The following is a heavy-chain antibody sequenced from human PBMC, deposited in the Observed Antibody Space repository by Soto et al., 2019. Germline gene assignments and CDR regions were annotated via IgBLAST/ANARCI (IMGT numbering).Heavy chain of an antibody. CDR1: GFTFSSYA. J-gene: IGHJ4*02. Sequence: PGGSLRLSCAASGFTFSSYAMGWVRQAPGTGLDWVSTISGSGVSTYYADSVKGRFTISRDNSKNTLYLQMNNLRAEDTAVYYCAKDPRLQHYYDSSDDYDDYWGQGTPVTVSS. V-gene: IGHV3-23*01. CDR2: ISGSGVST. CDR3: AKDPRLQHYYDSSDDYDDY. D-gene: IGHD3-22*01.